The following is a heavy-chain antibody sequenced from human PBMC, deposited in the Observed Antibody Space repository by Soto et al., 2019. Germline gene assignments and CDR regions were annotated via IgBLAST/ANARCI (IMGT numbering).Heavy chain of an antibody. CDR3: ARTDCSSSDCPRDLVGAVTMDY. V-gene: IGHV3-33*01. CDR2: VWYDGTDK. D-gene: IGHD2-2*01. Sequence: LRLSCAASGFPFSTYAMHWVRQAPVKGLEWVAVVWYDGTDKNYADSVKGRFTISRDNSKSTLYLQMDHLRVEDTGVYHCARTDCSSSDCPRDLVGAVTMDYWGQGTPVTVSS. CDR1: GFPFSTYA. J-gene: IGHJ4*02.